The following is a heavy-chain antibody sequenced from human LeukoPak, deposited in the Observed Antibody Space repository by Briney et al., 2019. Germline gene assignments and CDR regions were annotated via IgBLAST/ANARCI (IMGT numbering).Heavy chain of an antibody. D-gene: IGHD3-22*01. CDR3: ASLGLDSSGYYDFDY. Sequence: PSETLSLTCTVSGGSISSYYWSWIRQPPGKGLEWIGYIYYSGSTNYNPSLKSRVTISVDTSKNQFSLKLSPVTAADTAVYYCASLGLDSSGYYDFDYWGQGTLVTVSS. V-gene: IGHV4-59*08. J-gene: IGHJ4*02. CDR2: IYYSGST. CDR1: GGSISSYY.